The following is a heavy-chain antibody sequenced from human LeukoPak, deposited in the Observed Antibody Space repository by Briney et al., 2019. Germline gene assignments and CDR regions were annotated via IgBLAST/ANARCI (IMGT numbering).Heavy chain of an antibody. CDR2: INPIFGTA. V-gene: IGHV1-69*13. D-gene: IGHD5-12*01. Sequence: SVKVSCKASGGTFSSYAISWVRHAPGQGLEWMGEINPIFGTANNAQKFQGRVTITADETTRTGYMELRSLRSEDTAVYYCARLGTSGYDAFFVYWGQGTLVTV. CDR3: ARLGTSGYDAFFVY. CDR1: GGTFSSYA. J-gene: IGHJ4*02.